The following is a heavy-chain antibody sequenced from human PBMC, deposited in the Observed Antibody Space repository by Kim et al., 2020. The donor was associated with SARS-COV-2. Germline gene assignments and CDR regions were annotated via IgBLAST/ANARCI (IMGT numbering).Heavy chain of an antibody. CDR1: GFTFSDYY. J-gene: IGHJ6*02. V-gene: IGHV3-11*01. CDR2: ISSSGSTI. D-gene: IGHD6-13*01. CDR3: ARDKWYSSTYYGMDV. Sequence: GGSLRLSCAASGFTFSDYYMSWIRQAPGKGLEWVSYISSSGSTIYYADSVKGRFTISRDNAKNSLYLQMNSLRAEDTAVYYCARDKWYSSTYYGMDVWGQGTTVTVSS.